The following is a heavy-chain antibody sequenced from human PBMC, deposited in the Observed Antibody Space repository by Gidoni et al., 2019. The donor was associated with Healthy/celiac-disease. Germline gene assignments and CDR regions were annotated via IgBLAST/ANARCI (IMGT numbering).Heavy chain of an antibody. D-gene: IGHD6-13*01. CDR1: GFTFADYA. CDR3: AKGGSDPSSSWSEIDY. V-gene: IGHV3-9*01. J-gene: IGHJ4*02. Sequence: EVQLVESGGGLVQPGRSLRLSCAASGFTFADYAMHWVRQAPGKGLEWVSGISWNSGSIGYADSVKGRFTISRDNAKNSLYLQMNSLRAEDTALYYCAKGGSDPSSSWSEIDYWGQGTLVTVSS. CDR2: ISWNSGSI.